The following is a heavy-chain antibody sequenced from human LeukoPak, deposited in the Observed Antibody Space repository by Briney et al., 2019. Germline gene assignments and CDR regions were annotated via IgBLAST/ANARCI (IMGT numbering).Heavy chain of an antibody. J-gene: IGHJ4*02. CDR1: GYTFTGYY. V-gene: IGHV1-2*02. CDR3: ARSLYGTDFDY. Sequence: ASVTVSCKASGYTFTGYYMHWVRQAPGQGLEWMGWINPNSGGTNYAQKFQGRVTMTRDTSASTAYMELSSLRSEDMAVYYCARSLYGTDFDYWGQGTLVTVSS. CDR2: INPNSGGT. D-gene: IGHD4-17*01.